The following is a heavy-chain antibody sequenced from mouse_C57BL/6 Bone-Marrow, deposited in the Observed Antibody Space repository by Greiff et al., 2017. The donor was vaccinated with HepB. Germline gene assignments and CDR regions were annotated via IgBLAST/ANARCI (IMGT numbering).Heavy chain of an antibody. J-gene: IGHJ1*03. D-gene: IGHD1-1*01. Sequence: QVQLQQSGAELVRPGASVTLSCKASGYTFTDYEMHWVKQTPVHGLEWIGAIDPETGGTAYNQKFKGKAILTADKSSSTAYMELRSLTSEDSAVYYCTRFPNYYGSSPYLYFDDWGTGTTVTVSS. V-gene: IGHV1-15*01. CDR2: IDPETGGT. CDR1: GYTFTDYE. CDR3: TRFPNYYGSSPYLYFDD.